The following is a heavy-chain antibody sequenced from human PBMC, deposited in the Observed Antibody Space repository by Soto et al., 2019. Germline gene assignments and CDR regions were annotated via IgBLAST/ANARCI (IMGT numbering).Heavy chain of an antibody. CDR2: SSNSGSFT. V-gene: IGHV3-11*06. J-gene: IGHJ4*02. Sequence: GGSLRLSCAASGFTFSDHYLSWIRQAPGKGLEWIGYSSNSGSFTRYADSVKGRFSISRDNAKNSLYLQINSLRGDDTAIYYCVRSGDNYNLLDYWGQGTPVTVSS. D-gene: IGHD1-1*01. CDR3: VRSGDNYNLLDY. CDR1: GFTFSDHY.